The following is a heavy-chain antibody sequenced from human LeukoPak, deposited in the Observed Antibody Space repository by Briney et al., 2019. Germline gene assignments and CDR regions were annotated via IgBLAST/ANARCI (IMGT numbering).Heavy chain of an antibody. J-gene: IGHJ4*02. V-gene: IGHV5-51*01. CDR2: IYPGDSDT. CDR1: GYRFTNYW. D-gene: IGHD2-15*01. Sequence: GESLKISCKGSGYRFTNYWIGWVLQLPGQGLEWMGIIYPGDSDTRYSPSFQGQVTISADKSINTAYLQWNSLRASDTAMSYCARLQCSGGSCYIDYWGQGTLVTVSS. CDR3: ARLQCSGGSCYIDY.